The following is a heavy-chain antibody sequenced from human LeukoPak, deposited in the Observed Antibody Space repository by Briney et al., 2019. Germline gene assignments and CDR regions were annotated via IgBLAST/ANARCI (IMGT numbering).Heavy chain of an antibody. CDR3: AARDITMVREGDY. Sequence: ETLSLTCAVYGGSFSGYYWSWIRQPPGKGLEWVSSISGSGDSTNYADSVKGRFTISRDNSKNTLYLQMNSLRAEDTAVYYCAARDITMVREGDYWGQGTLVTVSS. D-gene: IGHD3-10*01. V-gene: IGHV3-23*01. J-gene: IGHJ4*02. CDR1: GGSFSGYY. CDR2: ISGSGDST.